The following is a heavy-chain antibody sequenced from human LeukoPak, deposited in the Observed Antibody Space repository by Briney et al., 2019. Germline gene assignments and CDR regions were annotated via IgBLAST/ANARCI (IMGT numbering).Heavy chain of an antibody. J-gene: IGHJ4*02. D-gene: IGHD1-26*01. CDR2: IKSKTDGGTT. Sequence: GGSLRLSCAASGFTFSNAWMSWVRQAPGKGLEWVGRIKSKTDGGTTDYAAPVKGRFTISRDDSKNTLYLQMNSLKTEDTAVYYCTTDQILLDQSDQIVGATGGFDYWGQGTLVTVSS. CDR1: GFTFSNAW. CDR3: TTDQILLDQSDQIVGATGGFDY. V-gene: IGHV3-15*01.